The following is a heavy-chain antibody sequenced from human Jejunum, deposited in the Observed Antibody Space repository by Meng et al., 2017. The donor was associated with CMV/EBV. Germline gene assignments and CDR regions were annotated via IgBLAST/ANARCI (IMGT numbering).Heavy chain of an antibody. D-gene: IGHD2-15*01. Sequence: KASGYTFTTYAIKWVRQAPGQGLKWMGWMNTKTGNPTYAQGFTGRFVFSLDTSVSTAYLQIESLKAEDTAVYYCAKDRVGAAKDFDYWGQGTLVTVSS. J-gene: IGHJ4*02. CDR3: AKDRVGAAKDFDY. V-gene: IGHV7-4-1*01. CDR2: MNTKTGNP. CDR1: GYTFTTYA.